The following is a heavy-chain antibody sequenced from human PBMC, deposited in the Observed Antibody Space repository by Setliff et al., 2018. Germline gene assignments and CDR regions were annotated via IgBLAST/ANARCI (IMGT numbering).Heavy chain of an antibody. D-gene: IGHD2-15*01. CDR3: ARDRVVVLAGRRGFYFDY. V-gene: IGHV4-61*02. CDR2: LYTSGDT. Sequence: SETLSLTCNVSGGPINNFRDYWGWIRQPPGKGLEWIGRLYTSGDTNYNPSLKSRVSMSLDTSKNQFSLKLSSVTAADTAVYYCARDRVVVLAGRRGFYFDYWGQGTLVT. J-gene: IGHJ4*02. CDR1: GGPINNFRDY.